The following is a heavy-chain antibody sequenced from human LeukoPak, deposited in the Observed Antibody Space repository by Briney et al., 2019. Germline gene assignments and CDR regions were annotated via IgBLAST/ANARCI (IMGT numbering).Heavy chain of an antibody. CDR2: ISWDGGST. D-gene: IGHD3-3*01. V-gene: IGHV3-43*01. CDR1: GFTFDDYT. J-gene: IGHJ6*03. Sequence: GGSLRLSCAASGFTFDDYTMHWVRQAPGKGLEWVSLISWDGGSTYYADSVKGRFTISRDNSKNSLYLQMNSLRTEDTALYYCAKGIRFLEWLDYYYMDVWGKGTTVTISS. CDR3: AKGIRFLEWLDYYYMDV.